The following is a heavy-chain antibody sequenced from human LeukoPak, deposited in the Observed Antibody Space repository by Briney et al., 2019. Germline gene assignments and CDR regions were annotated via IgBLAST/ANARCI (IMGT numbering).Heavy chain of an antibody. D-gene: IGHD1-14*01. V-gene: IGHV4-4*07. CDR3: GGTPRKGNWFDP. CDR2: IYTSGST. J-gene: IGHJ5*02. CDR1: GGSISSYY. Sequence: PSETLSLTCTVSGGSISSYYWSWIWQPAGKGLEWIGRIYTSGSTNYNPSLKSRVTMSVDTSKNQFSLKLSSVTAADTAVYYCGGTPRKGNWFDPWGQGTLVTVSS.